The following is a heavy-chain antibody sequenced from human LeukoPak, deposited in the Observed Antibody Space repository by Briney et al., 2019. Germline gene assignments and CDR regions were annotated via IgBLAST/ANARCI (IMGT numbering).Heavy chain of an antibody. D-gene: IGHD2-2*01. CDR3: AREGDIVVVPAANGDFDY. J-gene: IGHJ4*02. V-gene: IGHV3-21*01. CDR1: GFTFSSYS. CDR2: ISSSSSYI. Sequence: PGGPLRLSCAASGFTFSSYSMNWVRQAPGKGLEWVSSISSSSSYIYYADSVKGRFTISRDNAKNSLYLQMNSLRAEDTAVYYCAREGDIVVVPAANGDFDYWGQGTLVTVSS.